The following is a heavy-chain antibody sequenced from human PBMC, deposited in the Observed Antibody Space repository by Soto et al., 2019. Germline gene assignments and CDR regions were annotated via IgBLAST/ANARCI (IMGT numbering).Heavy chain of an antibody. CDR2: IYYSGST. CDR1: GGSISSSSYF. V-gene: IGHV4-39*01. J-gene: IGHJ6*02. Sequence: SETLSLTCTVSGGSISSSSYFWGLIRQPPGKGLEWIGSIYYSGSTYYNPSLKSRVTISVDTSKNQFSLKLSSVTAADTAVYYCARLEVERRPKNYYYDGMDVWGQGTTVT. D-gene: IGHD1-1*01. CDR3: ARLEVERRPKNYYYDGMDV.